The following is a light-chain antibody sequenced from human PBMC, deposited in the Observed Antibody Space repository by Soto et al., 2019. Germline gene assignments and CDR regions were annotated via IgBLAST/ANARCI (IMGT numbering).Light chain of an antibody. V-gene: IGKV3-20*01. CDR2: GAS. Sequence: EIVLTQSPGTLSLSPGERATLSCRASQSVSSSFLAWYQQKPGQAPRLLIYGASIRATGIPDRFSGSGSGTDFTLTISRVEPEDSAVYYCQQYGSSPWTFGQGTKVEIK. CDR1: QSVSSSF. J-gene: IGKJ1*01. CDR3: QQYGSSPWT.